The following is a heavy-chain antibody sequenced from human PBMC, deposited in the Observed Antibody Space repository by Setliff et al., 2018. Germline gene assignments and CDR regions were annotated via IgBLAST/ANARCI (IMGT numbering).Heavy chain of an antibody. CDR3: AISTLSICSGGSCPNAFDV. CDR1: GYTFTNYG. V-gene: IGHV1-18*01. J-gene: IGHJ3*01. CDR2: ISPYSGNT. Sequence: GASVKVSCKASGYTFTNYGVTWVRQAPGQGLEWMGWISPYSGNTYYAQSFQGRVTMTTDTSKSAAYMDLRGLRSDDTAVYYCAISTLSICSGGSCPNAFDVWGQGTMVTVSS. D-gene: IGHD2-15*01.